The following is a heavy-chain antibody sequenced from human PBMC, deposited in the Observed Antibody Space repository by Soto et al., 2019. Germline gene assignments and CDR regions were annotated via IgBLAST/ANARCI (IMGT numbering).Heavy chain of an antibody. V-gene: IGHV3-21*01. CDR1: GFTFSSYS. D-gene: IGHD3-10*01. Sequence: EVQLVESGGGLVKPGGSLRLSCAASGFTFSSYSMNWVRQAPGKGLEWVSSISSSSSYIYYADSVKGRFPISRDNDKNSLYLQMNSLRAEDTAVYYCARDVSYYGSGSSIDYWGQGTLVTVSS. CDR2: ISSSSSYI. CDR3: ARDVSYYGSGSSIDY. J-gene: IGHJ4*02.